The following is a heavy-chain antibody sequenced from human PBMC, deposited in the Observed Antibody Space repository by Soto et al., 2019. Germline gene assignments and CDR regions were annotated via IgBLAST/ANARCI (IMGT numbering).Heavy chain of an antibody. D-gene: IGHD2-8*01. CDR2: IKSKTDGGTT. Sequence: GGSLRLSCAASGFTFSNAWMSWVRQAPGKGLEWVGRIKSKTDGGTTDYAAPVKGRFTISRDDSKNTLYLQMNSLRAEDTAVYYCAKLGDIVLMVYVHHMDVWGKGTTVTVSS. V-gene: IGHV3-15*01. CDR3: AKLGDIVLMVYVHHMDV. J-gene: IGHJ6*03. CDR1: GFTFSNAW.